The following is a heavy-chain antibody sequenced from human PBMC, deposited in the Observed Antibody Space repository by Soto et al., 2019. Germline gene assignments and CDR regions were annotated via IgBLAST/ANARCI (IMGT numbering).Heavy chain of an antibody. V-gene: IGHV1-18*01. CDR1: GYPFSSYG. CDR3: ARLFRGSYFDY. Sequence: QVQLVQSGAEEKKAGASVKVSCKSSGYPFSSYGISWVRQAPGQGLEWMGWVSTHNGNTNYARKFQGRVTMTTDTSTSTAYMELGSLRSDDTAIYYCARLFRGSYFDYWGQGTQVTVST. CDR2: VSTHNGNT. J-gene: IGHJ4*02. D-gene: IGHD1-26*01.